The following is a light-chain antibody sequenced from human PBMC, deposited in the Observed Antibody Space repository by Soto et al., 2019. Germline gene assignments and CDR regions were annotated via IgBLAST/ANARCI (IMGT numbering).Light chain of an antibody. CDR2: DAS. J-gene: IGKJ1*01. CDR3: QQRSNWPRIT. CDR1: QSVSSK. Sequence: EIMLTQSPATVSLSPGERATLSCRASQSVSSKLAWYQQKPGQAPRLLIYDASNRATGIPARFSGSGSGTDFTLTISSLEPEDFALYYCQQRSNWPRITFGQGTKVDIK. V-gene: IGKV3-11*01.